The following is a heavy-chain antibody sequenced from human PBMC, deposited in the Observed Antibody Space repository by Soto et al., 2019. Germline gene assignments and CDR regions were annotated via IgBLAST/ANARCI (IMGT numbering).Heavy chain of an antibody. CDR2: INSDGSST. CDR3: AVAVAGPTAIGY. V-gene: IGHV3-74*01. CDR1: GFTFSSYW. D-gene: IGHD6-19*01. Sequence: EVQLVESGGGLVQPGGSLRLSCAASGFTFSSYWMHWVRQAPGKGLVWVSRINSDGSSTSYADSVKGRFTISRDNAKNTLYLPMNSLRAEDPVVYYCAVAVAGPTAIGYWGQGTLVTVSS. J-gene: IGHJ4*02.